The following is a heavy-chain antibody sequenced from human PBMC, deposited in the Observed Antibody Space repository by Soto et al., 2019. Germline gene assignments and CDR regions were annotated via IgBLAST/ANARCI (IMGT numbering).Heavy chain of an antibody. Sequence: PSETLSLTCAVSGGSISSGGYSWSWIRQPPGKGLEWIGYIYHSGSTYYNPSLKGRVTISVDRSKNQFSLKLSSVTAADTAVYYCARGGPIYGDYPIWGQGTMVTVS. J-gene: IGHJ3*02. D-gene: IGHD4-17*01. CDR3: ARGGPIYGDYPI. V-gene: IGHV4-30-2*01. CDR2: IYHSGST. CDR1: GGSISSGGYS.